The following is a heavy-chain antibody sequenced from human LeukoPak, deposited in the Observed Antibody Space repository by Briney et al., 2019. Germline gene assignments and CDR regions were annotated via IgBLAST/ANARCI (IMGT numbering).Heavy chain of an antibody. CDR1: GFTLITND. J-gene: IGHJ4*02. D-gene: IGHD1-14*01. CDR2: LYSDGNT. CDR3: ARGVEPLAANTLAY. V-gene: IGHV3-53*01. Sequence: GGSLRLSCAASGFTLITNDMTWVRQAPGTGLEWGSVLYSDGNTKYADYVQGRFTISSDNSKNALYLEMNSLSPDDTAVYYCARGVEPLAANTLAYWGQGTLVTVSS.